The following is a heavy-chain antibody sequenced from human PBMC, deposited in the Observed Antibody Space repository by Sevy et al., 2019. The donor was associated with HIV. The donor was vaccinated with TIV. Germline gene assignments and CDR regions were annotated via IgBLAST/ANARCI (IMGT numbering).Heavy chain of an antibody. V-gene: IGHV3-23*01. Sequence: GGSPRLSCAASGFTFSSYAMSWVRQAPGKGLEWVSAISGSGGSTYYADSVKGRFTISRDNSKNTLYLQMNSLRAEDTAVYYCAKTGIDSSGWSFYFDYWGQGTLVTVSS. J-gene: IGHJ4*02. CDR1: GFTFSSYA. D-gene: IGHD6-19*01. CDR3: AKTGIDSSGWSFYFDY. CDR2: ISGSGGST.